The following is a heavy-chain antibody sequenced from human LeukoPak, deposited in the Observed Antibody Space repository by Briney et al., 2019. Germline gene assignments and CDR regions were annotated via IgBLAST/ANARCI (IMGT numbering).Heavy chain of an antibody. J-gene: IGHJ3*02. CDR3: ARGITNAFDI. D-gene: IGHD3-10*01. CDR2: IYYSGST. CDR1: GGSITNSTYY. V-gene: IGHV4-61*01. Sequence: SETLSLTCIVSGGSITNSTYYWSWIRQPPGKGLEWIGYIYYSGSTTYNPSLKSRVTISVDTSKNQFSLRLSSVTAADTAVYYCARGITNAFDIWGQGTMVTVSS.